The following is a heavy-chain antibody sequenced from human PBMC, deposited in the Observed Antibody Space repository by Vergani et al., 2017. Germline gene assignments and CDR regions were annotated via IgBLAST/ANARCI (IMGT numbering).Heavy chain of an antibody. Sequence: EVQLLESGGGLVQPGGSLRPSCAASGFTFSSYAMSWVRQAPGKGLEWVSYISSSSSTIYYADSVKGRFTISRDNAKNSLYLQMNSLRAEDTAVYYCARDRLIAVAGYYYYYGMDVWGQGTTVTVSS. J-gene: IGHJ6*02. D-gene: IGHD6-19*01. CDR2: ISSSSSTI. CDR1: GFTFSSYA. CDR3: ARDRLIAVAGYYYYYGMDV. V-gene: IGHV3-48*01.